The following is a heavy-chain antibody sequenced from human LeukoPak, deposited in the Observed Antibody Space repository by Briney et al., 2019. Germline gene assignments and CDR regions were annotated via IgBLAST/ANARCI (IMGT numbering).Heavy chain of an antibody. Sequence: PGGSLRLSCVASSVASGFSVSDRAMNWVRQAPGKGLEWVSVIYYDGSTYYADSVKGRFTISRDTSKNFLYLQMSSLSPDDTAVYYCAAAGDLSLSLGHWGQGTLVTVSS. CDR1: GFSVSDRA. J-gene: IGHJ4*02. CDR3: AAAGDLSLSLGH. D-gene: IGHD3-16*02. V-gene: IGHV3-66*02. CDR2: IYYDGST.